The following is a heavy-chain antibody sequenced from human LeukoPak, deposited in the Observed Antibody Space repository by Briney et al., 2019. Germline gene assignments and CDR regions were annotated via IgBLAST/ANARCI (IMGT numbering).Heavy chain of an antibody. CDR2: INHVETA. V-gene: IGHV4-34*01. Sequence: SETLSLTCAVYGGSFSDYYWTWIRQPPGKGLEWIGEINHVETANYNPSLKSRVAISVDTSKSQFSLRLNSVTAADTAVYYCARAKVVPAAIRIFDAFDIWGQGTMVTVSS. CDR1: GGSFSDYY. J-gene: IGHJ3*02. D-gene: IGHD2-2*02. CDR3: ARAKVVPAAIRIFDAFDI.